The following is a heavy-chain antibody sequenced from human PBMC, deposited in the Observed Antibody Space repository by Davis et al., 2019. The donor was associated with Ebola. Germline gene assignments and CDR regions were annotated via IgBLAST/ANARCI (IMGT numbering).Heavy chain of an antibody. CDR2: INSDGSST. D-gene: IGHD3-3*01. Sequence: PGGSLRLSCAASGFTFSSYWMHWVRQAPGKGLVWVSRINSDGSSTSYADSVKGRFTISRDNSKNTLYLQMNSLRAEDTAVYYCAKDDDFGVVITPGDYWGQGTLVTVSS. CDR3: AKDDDFGVVITPGDY. J-gene: IGHJ4*02. V-gene: IGHV3-74*01. CDR1: GFTFSSYW.